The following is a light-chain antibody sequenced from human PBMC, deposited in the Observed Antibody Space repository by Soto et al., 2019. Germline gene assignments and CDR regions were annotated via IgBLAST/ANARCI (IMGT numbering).Light chain of an antibody. V-gene: IGKV1-39*01. Sequence: DIQMTQSPSSLSASVGDRVTVTCRASQSISTYLNWYQQKPGKAPKLLIFGASSVQSGVPSRFSGSGSGTDFTLTTSSLQPEDFATYYCQQSYSTPLTFGGGTKVDIK. CDR2: GAS. J-gene: IGKJ4*01. CDR3: QQSYSTPLT. CDR1: QSISTY.